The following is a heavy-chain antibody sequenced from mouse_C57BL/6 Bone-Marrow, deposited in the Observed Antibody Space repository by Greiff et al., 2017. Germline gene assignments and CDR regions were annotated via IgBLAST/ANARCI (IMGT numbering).Heavy chain of an antibody. CDR3: GRWGCNYVDWYFDV. Sequence: VQLQQSGAELARPGASVKLSCKASGYTFTSYGISWVKQRTGQGLEWIGEIYPRSGNTYYNEKFKGKATLTADKSSSPAYMELRSLTSEDAAVFFCGRWGCNYVDWYFDVWGTGTTVTVSS. V-gene: IGHV1-81*01. CDR1: GYTFTSYG. CDR2: IYPRSGNT. D-gene: IGHD2-1*01. J-gene: IGHJ1*03.